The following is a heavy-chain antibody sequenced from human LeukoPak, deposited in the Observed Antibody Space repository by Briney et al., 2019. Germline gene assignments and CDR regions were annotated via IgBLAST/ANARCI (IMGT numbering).Heavy chain of an antibody. CDR1: GGTFSSYA. CDR3: AREDYDFWSGYSVNWFDP. V-gene: IGHV1-69*05. CDR2: IVPIFGTA. J-gene: IGHJ5*02. Sequence: SLKVSCKASGGTFSSYAISWVRQAPGQGLEWMGRIVPIFGTANYAQKFQGRVAITTDESTSTAYMELSSLRSEDTAVYYCAREDYDFWSGYSVNWFDPWGQGTLVTVSS. D-gene: IGHD3-3*01.